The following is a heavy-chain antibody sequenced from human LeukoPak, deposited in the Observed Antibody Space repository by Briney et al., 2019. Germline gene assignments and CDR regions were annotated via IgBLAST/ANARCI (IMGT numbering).Heavy chain of an antibody. CDR2: IYSTGST. J-gene: IGHJ4*02. D-gene: IGHD3-10*01. CDR1: GGSISSGGYY. Sequence: SETLSLTCTVSGGSISSGGYYWSWIRQPAGKGLEYLGRIYSTGSTNYNPSLRSRVTISVDTSKNHFSLKLSSVTAADTAVYHCARDQTYSGSGIYTYFDYWGQGILVTVSS. V-gene: IGHV4-61*02. CDR3: ARDQTYSGSGIYTYFDY.